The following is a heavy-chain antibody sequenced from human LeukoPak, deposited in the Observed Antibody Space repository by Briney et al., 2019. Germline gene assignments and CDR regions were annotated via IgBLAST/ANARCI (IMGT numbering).Heavy chain of an antibody. D-gene: IGHD6-6*01. J-gene: IGHJ3*02. CDR3: VGVSSSRGKLDAFDI. CDR2: TNTYNGNT. V-gene: IGHV1-18*01. CDR1: GYTLTSYG. Sequence: ASVRVSCKASGYTLTSYGISWVRQAPGQGLVCMGWTNTYNGNTNYAQNLQDRVTMTIDTSTSTAYMELRSLRFDDTAVYYCVGVSSSRGKLDAFDIWGQGTMVTVSS.